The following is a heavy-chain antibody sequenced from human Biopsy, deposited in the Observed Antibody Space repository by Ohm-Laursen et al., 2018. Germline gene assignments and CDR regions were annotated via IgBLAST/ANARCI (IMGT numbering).Heavy chain of an antibody. D-gene: IGHD3-16*01. CDR2: IWSSATYK. Sequence: SLRLSCAASGFTFSDHNMHWVRQAPGKGLEWVAFIWSSATYKAYADSVKGRFTVSRVNSKNTVYLQMNSLSADDTAIYSCVKDGGQTAPHSFDVWGQGTMVTVSS. CDR1: GFTFSDHN. J-gene: IGHJ3*01. CDR3: VKDGGQTAPHSFDV. V-gene: IGHV3-33*06.